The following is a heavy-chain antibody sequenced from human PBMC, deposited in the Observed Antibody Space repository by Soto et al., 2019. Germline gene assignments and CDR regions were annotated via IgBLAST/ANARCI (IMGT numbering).Heavy chain of an antibody. Sequence: PGGSLRLSCAASGFTFDDYAMHWVRQAPGKGLEWVSGISWNSGSIGYADSVKGRFTISRDNAKNSLYLQMNSLRAEDTALYYCVKDVVFWPWGQGTLVTVSS. CDR1: GFTFDDYA. V-gene: IGHV3-9*01. CDR3: VKDVVFWP. J-gene: IGHJ4*02. D-gene: IGHD2-15*01. CDR2: ISWNSGSI.